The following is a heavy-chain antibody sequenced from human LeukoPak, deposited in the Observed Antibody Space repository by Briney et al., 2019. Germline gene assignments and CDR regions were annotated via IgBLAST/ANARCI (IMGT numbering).Heavy chain of an antibody. V-gene: IGHV1-2*02. CDR1: GYTFTGYY. CDR3: ARDTTMITYWFDP. CDR2: INPNSGGT. Sequence: ASVKVSCKASGYTFTGYYMHWVRQAPGQGLEWMGWINPNSGGTNYAQKFQGRVTMTRDTSVSTAYMELNRLRSDDTGVYYCARDTTMITYWFDPWGQGTLVTVSS. D-gene: IGHD5-18*01. J-gene: IGHJ5*02.